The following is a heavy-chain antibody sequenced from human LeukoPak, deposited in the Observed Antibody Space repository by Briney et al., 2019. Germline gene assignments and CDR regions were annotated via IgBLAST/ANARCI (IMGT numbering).Heavy chain of an antibody. CDR1: GYTFTSYG. J-gene: IGHJ5*02. Sequence: ASVTVSWKASGYTFTSYGINWVRQAPGQGLEWVGWISPYNGNTNSAQKLQGRVTMTTDTSTTTAYMELRSLSSDDTAVYYCARTPRGLPSFNWFDPWGQGTLVTVSS. CDR3: ARTPRGLPSFNWFDP. D-gene: IGHD3-10*01. V-gene: IGHV1-18*01. CDR2: ISPYNGNT.